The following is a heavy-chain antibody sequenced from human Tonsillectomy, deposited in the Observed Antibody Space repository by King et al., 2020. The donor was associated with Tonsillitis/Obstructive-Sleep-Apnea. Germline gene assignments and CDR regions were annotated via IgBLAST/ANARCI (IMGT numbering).Heavy chain of an antibody. D-gene: IGHD2-15*01. V-gene: IGHV3-9*01. CDR2: IGWNRGSI. CDR1: GLPLEDFA. CDR3: AKDGSGTPSYSGYMDV. J-gene: IGHJ6*03. Sequence: VQLVESGGGWVQLGSSLSLSVAAPGLPLEDFAWPGFRQPQGKGLKGAPGIGWNRGSIAYADSVKGRFTISRDNAKNSLFLQMNSLRAEDTALYYCAKDGSGTPSYSGYMDVWGKGTTVTVSS.